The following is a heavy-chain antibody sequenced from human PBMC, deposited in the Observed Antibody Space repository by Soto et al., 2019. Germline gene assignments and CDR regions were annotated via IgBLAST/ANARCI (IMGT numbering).Heavy chain of an antibody. CDR3: VRGRVSSGFQNLDY. CDR2: IYYSGST. Sequence: QVQLQESGPGLVKPSQTLSLTCSVSGASIRSGDYYWNWIRQPPGKGLEWMVYIYYSGSTYYNPSLNRRITVSLDTPKNQFTLKLSSVTAADTAVYYCVRGRVSSGFQNLDYWGQGTLVTVSS. CDR1: GASIRSGDYY. V-gene: IGHV4-30-4*01. J-gene: IGHJ4*02. D-gene: IGHD3-3*01.